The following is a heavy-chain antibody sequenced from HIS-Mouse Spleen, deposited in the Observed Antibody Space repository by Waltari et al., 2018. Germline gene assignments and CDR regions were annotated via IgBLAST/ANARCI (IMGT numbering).Heavy chain of an antibody. CDR2: IYYSGST. CDR1: GGSIRSSSYY. Sequence: QLQLQESGPGLVKPSATLSLTCTVSGGSIRSSSYYRVWIRQPPGKGLEWIGSIYYSGSTYYNPSLKSRVTISVDTSKNQFSLKLSSVTAADTAVYYCAREIPYSSSWYDWYFDLWGRGTLVTVSS. D-gene: IGHD6-13*01. J-gene: IGHJ2*01. CDR3: AREIPYSSSWYDWYFDL. V-gene: IGHV4-39*07.